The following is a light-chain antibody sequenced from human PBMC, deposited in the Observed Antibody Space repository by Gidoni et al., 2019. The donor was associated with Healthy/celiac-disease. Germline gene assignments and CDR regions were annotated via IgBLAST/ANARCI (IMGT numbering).Light chain of an antibody. CDR3: QQANNFPLS. Sequence: DIQMTQSPSSVSASVGDRVTITCRESQGIGSWLAWYQQKPGKAPELMVSVASSLQSGVPSMFSGSGSGTDFTLTISNLQPEDFATYYCQQANNFPLSFGGGTKVEIK. CDR1: QGIGSW. J-gene: IGKJ4*01. CDR2: VAS. V-gene: IGKV1-12*01.